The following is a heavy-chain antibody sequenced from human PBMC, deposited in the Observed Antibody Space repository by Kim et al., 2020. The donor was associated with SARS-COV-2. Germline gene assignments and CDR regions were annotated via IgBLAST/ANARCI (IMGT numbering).Heavy chain of an antibody. CDR2: ISGSGGST. CDR1: GFTFTTYA. D-gene: IGHD6-13*01. Sequence: GGSLRLSCAVSGFTFTTYAMSWVRQAPGKGLEWVSLISGSGGSTYYADSVKGRFIISRDNSKNTVYLQMNSLRAEEMAVYYCARTRGKAAAGRNYYFDY. J-gene: IGHJ4*01. CDR3: ARTRGKAAAGRNYYFDY. V-gene: IGHV3-23*01.